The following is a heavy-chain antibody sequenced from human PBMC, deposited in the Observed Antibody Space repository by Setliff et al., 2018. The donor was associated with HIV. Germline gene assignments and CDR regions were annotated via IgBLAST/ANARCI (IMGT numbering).Heavy chain of an antibody. CDR2: VYVAGTV. CDR3: ARARTIGVSAVFFDP. CDR1: GGSMSRGSYS. V-gene: IGHV4-61*09. Sequence: SETLSLTCSVSGGSMSRGSYSWTWLRQPAGKEPELIGHVYVAGTVIYNPSLASRLAISIVPSKNQFSLDLTSVTAADTGKYYCARARTIGVSAVFFDPWGQGIPVTVSS. D-gene: IGHD3-3*01. J-gene: IGHJ5*02.